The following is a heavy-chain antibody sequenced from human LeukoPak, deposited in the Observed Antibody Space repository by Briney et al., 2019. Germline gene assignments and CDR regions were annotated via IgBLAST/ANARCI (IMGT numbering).Heavy chain of an antibody. CDR1: GYTFNDYY. Sequence: VASVKVSCKASGYTFNDYYLHWVRQAPGQGLQWLGWINPKSGGTNYAQEGRVTMTTDTSTSTAYLDLTRLTSDDTAVYYCARDIFCTGLSCAAKHSYCYMDVWGKGTTVTVSS. J-gene: IGHJ6*03. D-gene: IGHD2-8*02. V-gene: IGHV1-2*02. CDR2: INPKSGGT. CDR3: ARDIFCTGLSCAAKHSYCYMDV.